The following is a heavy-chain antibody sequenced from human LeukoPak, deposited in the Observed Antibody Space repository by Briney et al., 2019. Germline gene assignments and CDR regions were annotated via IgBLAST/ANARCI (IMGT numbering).Heavy chain of an antibody. Sequence: ASVKVSCKASGYTFTSYGISWVRQAPGQGLEWMGWISAYNGNTNYAQKLQGRVTMTTDTSTSTAYMGLRSLRSDDTAVYYCARSPLRYFDWFPGNWGQGTLVTVSS. V-gene: IGHV1-18*01. CDR1: GYTFTSYG. CDR3: ARSPLRYFDWFPGN. CDR2: ISAYNGNT. D-gene: IGHD3-9*01. J-gene: IGHJ4*02.